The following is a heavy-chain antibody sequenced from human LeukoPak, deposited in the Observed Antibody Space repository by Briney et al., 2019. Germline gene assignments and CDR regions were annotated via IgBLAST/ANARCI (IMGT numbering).Heavy chain of an antibody. CDR3: ARDLGYCSSTSCPIDY. CDR2: ISWNGGST. Sequence: PGGSLRLFCAASGFTFDDYGMSWVRQAPGKGLERVSGISWNGGSTGYADSVKGRFTISRDNAKNSLYLQMNSLRAEDTALYYCARDLGYCSSTSCPIDYWGQGTLVTVSS. V-gene: IGHV3-20*04. D-gene: IGHD2-2*03. J-gene: IGHJ4*02. CDR1: GFTFDDYG.